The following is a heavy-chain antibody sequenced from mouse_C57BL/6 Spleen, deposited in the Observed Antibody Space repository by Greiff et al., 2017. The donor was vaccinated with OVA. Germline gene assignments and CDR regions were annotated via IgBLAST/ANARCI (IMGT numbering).Heavy chain of an antibody. Sequence: QVHVKQSGAELARPGASVKMSCKASGYTFTSYTMHWVKQRPGQGLEWIGYINPSSGYTKYNQKFKDKATLTADKSSSTAYMQLSSLTSEDSAVYYCARERFDGYCLDYWGQGTSVTVSS. V-gene: IGHV1-4*01. J-gene: IGHJ4*01. CDR1: GYTFTSYT. CDR3: ARERFDGYCLDY. CDR2: INPSSGYT. D-gene: IGHD2-3*01.